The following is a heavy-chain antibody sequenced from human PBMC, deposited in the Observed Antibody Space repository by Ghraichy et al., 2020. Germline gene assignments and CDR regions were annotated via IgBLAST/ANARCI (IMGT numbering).Heavy chain of an antibody. J-gene: IGHJ4*02. CDR2: IYYSGST. CDR1: GGSISSYY. Sequence: SETLSLTCTVSGGSISSYYWSWIRQPPGKGLEWIGYIYYSGSTNYNPSLKSRVTISVDTSKNQFSLKLSSVTAADTAVYYCVVQLWSKKGGYYFDYWGQGTLVTVSS. D-gene: IGHD5-18*01. V-gene: IGHV4-59*01. CDR3: VVQLWSKKGGYYFDY.